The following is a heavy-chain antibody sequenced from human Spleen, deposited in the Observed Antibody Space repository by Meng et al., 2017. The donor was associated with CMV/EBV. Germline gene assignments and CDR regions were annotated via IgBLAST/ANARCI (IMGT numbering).Heavy chain of an antibody. V-gene: IGHV3-21*01. CDR1: GFTFNTYS. CDR2: ISSSSSYI. CDR3: AKGGIVGGGIYFDF. Sequence: GESLKISCAASGFTFNTYSMNWVRQAPGKGLEWVSSISSSSSYIYYADSVRGRFTISRDNAKTSVYLQMNSLRDEDTAVYYCAKGGIVGGGIYFDFWGQGTPVTVSS. J-gene: IGHJ4*02. D-gene: IGHD1-26*01.